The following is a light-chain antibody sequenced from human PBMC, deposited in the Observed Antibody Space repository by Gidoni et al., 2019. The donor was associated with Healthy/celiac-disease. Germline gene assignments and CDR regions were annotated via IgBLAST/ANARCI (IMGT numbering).Light chain of an antibody. V-gene: IGLV3-21*02. CDR1: NIGSKR. CDR3: QVWDSSSDHVV. J-gene: IGLJ2*01. CDR2: DDS. Sequence: SYMRTPPLSVTVAPGQTARITCGGNNIGSKRVHWYQQKPGQAPVLVVYDDSDRPSGIPGRFSGSNSGNTATLTISRVEAGDEADYYCQVWDSSSDHVVFGGGTKLTVL.